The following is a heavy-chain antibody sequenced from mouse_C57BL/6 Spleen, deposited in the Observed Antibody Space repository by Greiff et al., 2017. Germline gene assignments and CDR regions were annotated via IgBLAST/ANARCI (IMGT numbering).Heavy chain of an antibody. CDR2: IYPSDSET. CDR3: ARWGGYVYAMDY. Sequence: QVQLQQPGAELVRPGSSVKLSCKASGYTFTSYWLDWVKQRPGQGLEWIGNIYPSDSETHYNQKFKDKATLTVDKSSSTAYMQLSSLTSEDSAVYYCARWGGYVYAMDYWGQGTSVTVSS. D-gene: IGHD2-2*01. J-gene: IGHJ4*01. CDR1: GYTFTSYW. V-gene: IGHV1-61*01.